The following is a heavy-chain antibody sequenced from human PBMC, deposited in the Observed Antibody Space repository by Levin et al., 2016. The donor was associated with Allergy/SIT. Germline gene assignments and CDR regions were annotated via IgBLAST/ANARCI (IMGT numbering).Heavy chain of an antibody. CDR3: TRAKSTMTIHDGFDI. V-gene: IGHV3-9*01. D-gene: IGHD4/OR15-4a*01. CDR2: ITWNSRNI. J-gene: IGHJ3*02. Sequence: SLKISCAASGFTFDDYGMHWVRQAPGKGLEWVSGITWNSRNIAYADSVKGRFVISRDNAKNSLYLQMNSLSSEDTALYYCTRAKSTMTIHDGFDIWGRGTMVTVSP. CDR1: GFTFDDYG.